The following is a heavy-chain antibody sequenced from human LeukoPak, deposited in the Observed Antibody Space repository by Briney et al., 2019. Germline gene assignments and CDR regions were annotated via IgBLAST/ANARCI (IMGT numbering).Heavy chain of an antibody. CDR1: GYTFTDYW. D-gene: IGHD6-6*01. J-gene: IGHJ4*02. Sequence: GESLKISCKTSGYTFTDYWLGWVRQVPGKGLEWMGIIYPGDSNTRYSPSFQGQVTMSVDKSISTAYLQWSSLKASDTAMYYCARQFTSSSGLDYWGQGTLLTVSS. V-gene: IGHV5-51*01. CDR3: ARQFTSSSGLDY. CDR2: IYPGDSNT.